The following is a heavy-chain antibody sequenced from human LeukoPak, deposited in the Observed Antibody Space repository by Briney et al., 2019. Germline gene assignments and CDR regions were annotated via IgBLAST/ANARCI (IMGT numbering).Heavy chain of an antibody. CDR1: GFTFSSYG. CDR3: AKEAPGYSGYPAAVLDY. V-gene: IGHV3-23*01. J-gene: IGHJ4*02. D-gene: IGHD5-12*01. Sequence: PGGSLRLSCAASGFTFSSYGMSWVRQAPGKGLEWVSAISGSGGSTYYADSVKGRFTISRDNSKNTLYLQMNSLRAEDTAVYYCAKEAPGYSGYPAAVLDYWGQGTLVTVSS. CDR2: ISGSGGST.